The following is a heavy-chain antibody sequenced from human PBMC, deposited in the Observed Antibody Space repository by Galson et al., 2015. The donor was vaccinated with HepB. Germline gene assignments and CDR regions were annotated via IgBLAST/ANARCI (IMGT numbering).Heavy chain of an antibody. J-gene: IGHJ4*02. Sequence: SETLSLTCTVSGGSISGSSYYWGWIRQPPGKGLEWIGSIYYSGSTYYNPSLKSRVTLSVDTSKNQFSLKLSSVTAADTAVYYCARNIYGYYGSGSHFDYWGQGTLVTVSS. V-gene: IGHV4-39*01. CDR2: IYYSGST. D-gene: IGHD3-10*01. CDR3: ARNIYGYYGSGSHFDY. CDR1: GGSISGSSYY.